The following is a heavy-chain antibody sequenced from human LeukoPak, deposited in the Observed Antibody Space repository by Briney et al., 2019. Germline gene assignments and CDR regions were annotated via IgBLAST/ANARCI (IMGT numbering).Heavy chain of an antibody. CDR2: IYYSGST. CDR1: GGSISSGGYY. D-gene: IGHD4-23*01. J-gene: IGHJ4*02. V-gene: IGHV4-61*08. Sequence: SETLSLTCTVSGGSISSGGYYRSWIRQHPGKGLEWIGYIYYSGSTNYNPSLKSRVTISVDTSKSQFSLKLSSVTAADTAVYYCARVLRLPPGGRVEHPAFDYWGQGTLVTVSS. CDR3: ARVLRLPPGGRVEHPAFDY.